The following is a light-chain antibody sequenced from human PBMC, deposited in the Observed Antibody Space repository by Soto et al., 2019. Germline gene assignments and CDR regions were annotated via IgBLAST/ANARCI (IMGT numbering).Light chain of an antibody. Sequence: TQSPSTLSASVGDRVTITCRASQSISSWLAWYQQKPGNAPKLLIYDASSLESGVPSRFSGSGSGTEFTLTISSLQPDDFATYYCQHYNSYSEAFGQGTKVDIK. CDR2: DAS. CDR3: QHYNSYSEA. J-gene: IGKJ1*01. V-gene: IGKV1-5*01. CDR1: QSISSW.